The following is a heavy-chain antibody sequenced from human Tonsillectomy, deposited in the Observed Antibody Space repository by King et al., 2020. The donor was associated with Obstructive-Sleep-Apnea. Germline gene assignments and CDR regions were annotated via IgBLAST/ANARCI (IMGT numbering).Heavy chain of an antibody. V-gene: IGHV3-9*01. Sequence: VQLVESGGNLVQPGRSLRLSFAASGFTFDDYAMHWVRQAPGKGLEGVSGISWNSGSIGYAGSVKGRFTISRDNAKNSLYLQMNSLRAEDTALYYCGKDMGSSGYYGPDGFDIWGQGTMVTVSS. J-gene: IGHJ3*02. D-gene: IGHD3-22*01. CDR2: ISWNSGSI. CDR1: GFTFDDYA. CDR3: GKDMGSSGYYGPDGFDI.